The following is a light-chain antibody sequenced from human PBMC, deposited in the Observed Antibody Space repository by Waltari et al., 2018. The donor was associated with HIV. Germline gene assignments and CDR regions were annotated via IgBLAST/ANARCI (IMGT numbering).Light chain of an antibody. J-gene: IGKJ1*01. V-gene: IGKV3-15*01. CDR2: AAS. Sequence: EIVLTQSPVTLSVSPGARATLSCRASQSVSSNLAWYQQKPGQAPMLLIYAASTRATGIPARFSGSGSGTEFTLTISSLRSEDFAVYYCQHYNNWLRTFGQGTKVEIK. CDR1: QSVSSN. CDR3: QHYNNWLRT.